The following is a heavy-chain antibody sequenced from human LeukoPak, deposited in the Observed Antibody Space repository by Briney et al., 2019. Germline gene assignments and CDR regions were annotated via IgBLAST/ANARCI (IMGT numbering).Heavy chain of an antibody. J-gene: IGHJ4*02. CDR1: GFTFSSYG. D-gene: IGHD6-13*01. V-gene: IGHV3-64*01. CDR2: ISSNGGST. Sequence: GGSLRLSCAASGFTFSSYGMNWVRQAPGKGLEYVSAISSNGGSTYYANSVKGRFTISRDNSKNTLYLQMGSLRAEDMAVYYCARGFIAAAGTGTFYWGQGTLVTVSS. CDR3: ARGFIAAAGTGTFY.